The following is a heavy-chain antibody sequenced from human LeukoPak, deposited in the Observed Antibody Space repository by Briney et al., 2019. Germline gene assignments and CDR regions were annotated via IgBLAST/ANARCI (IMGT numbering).Heavy chain of an antibody. CDR2: IDPSGVST. V-gene: IGHV1-46*01. CDR1: GYTLTSYY. Sequence: ASVKVSCKASGYTLTSYYMHWVRQAPGQGLEWMGIIDPSGVSTSYAQKFQGRVTMTRDTSTSTVYMELSSLRSEDTAVYYCARDPELRYFDWLPQYYFDYWGQGTLVTVSS. D-gene: IGHD3-9*01. J-gene: IGHJ4*02. CDR3: ARDPELRYFDWLPQYYFDY.